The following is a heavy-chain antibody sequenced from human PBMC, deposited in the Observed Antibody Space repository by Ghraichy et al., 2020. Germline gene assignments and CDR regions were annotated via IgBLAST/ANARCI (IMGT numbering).Heavy chain of an antibody. CDR1: GFTFSSYS. V-gene: IGHV3-48*02. CDR2: ISSSSSTI. CDR3: AREPFRIFGVAIDY. D-gene: IGHD3-3*01. J-gene: IGHJ4*02. Sequence: GGSLRLSCAASGFTFSSYSMNWVRQAPGKGLEWVSYISSSSSTIYYADSVKGRFTISRDNAKNSLYLQMNSLGDEDTAVYYCAREPFRIFGVAIDYWGQGTLVTVSS.